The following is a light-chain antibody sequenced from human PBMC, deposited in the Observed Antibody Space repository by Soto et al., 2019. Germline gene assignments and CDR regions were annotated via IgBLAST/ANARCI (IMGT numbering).Light chain of an antibody. CDR2: SAF. Sequence: DIQMTQSPSSVSASIGDTVTITCRASQDINVYLNWYQQKPGEVPKLLIYSAFTLHSGVPSRFTGSGSETDFTLTITSLQPEDFATYYCQHGYVAPYSFGQGTKVDI. CDR1: QDINVY. J-gene: IGKJ2*03. V-gene: IGKV1-39*01. CDR3: QHGYVAPYS.